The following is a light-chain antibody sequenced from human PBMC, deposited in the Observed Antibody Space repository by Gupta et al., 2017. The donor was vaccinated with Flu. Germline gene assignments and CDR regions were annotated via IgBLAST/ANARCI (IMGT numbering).Light chain of an antibody. Sequence: DVVMSQSRLSLSVTLGQAASISCRSSQSIVYKNGITYLTWFQQMPGQSQRRLIYEVSNRDSGVTDRFSGSGQVSDFTRKSSRAEGEDGGGYYCMRGKHPWTFGQGTRLEL. CDR2: EVS. CDR1: QSIVYKNGITY. V-gene: IGKV2-30*01. J-gene: IGKJ2*02. CDR3: MRGKHPWT.